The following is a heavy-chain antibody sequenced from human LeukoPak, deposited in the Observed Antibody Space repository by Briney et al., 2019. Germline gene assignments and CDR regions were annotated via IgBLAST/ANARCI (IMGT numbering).Heavy chain of an antibody. CDR3: ARVSSTVVTSYWYFDL. CDR2: IIPVFGTP. D-gene: IGHD4-23*01. CDR1: GRTSSSYA. J-gene: IGHJ2*01. Sequence: SVKVSCKACGRTSSSYAISSVRQAPGQGLEWMGGIIPVFGTPNYAPKCQGRVTITADKSTSTAYMELSSLRSEDTAVYYCARVSSTVVTSYWYFDLWGRGTLVTVSS. V-gene: IGHV1-69*06.